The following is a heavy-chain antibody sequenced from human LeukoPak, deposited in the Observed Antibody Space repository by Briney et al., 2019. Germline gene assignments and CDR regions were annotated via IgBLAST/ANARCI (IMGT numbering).Heavy chain of an antibody. CDR2: INPSGGST. Sequence: ASVKVSCKASGYTFTSNFMHWVRQAPGQGLEWMGIINPSGGSTTYAQKFQGRVTMSRDTSTTTVYTELSSLRSEDTAVYYCARDSTRGAPNYYFDYWGQGTLVTVSS. J-gene: IGHJ4*02. CDR1: GYTFTSNF. V-gene: IGHV1-46*01. D-gene: IGHD3-10*01. CDR3: ARDSTRGAPNYYFDY.